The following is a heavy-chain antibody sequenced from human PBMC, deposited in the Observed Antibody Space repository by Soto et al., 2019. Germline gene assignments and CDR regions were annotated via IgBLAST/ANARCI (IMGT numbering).Heavy chain of an antibody. CDR3: AKDQGDITIFGVVTYGMDV. Sequence: PGGSLRLSCAASGFTFSSYAMSGVRQAPGKGLEWVSAISGSGGSTYYADSVKGRFTISRDNSKNTLYLQMNSLRAEDTAVYYCAKDQGDITIFGVVTYGMDVWGQGTTVPFSS. J-gene: IGHJ6*02. CDR1: GFTFSSYA. CDR2: ISGSGGST. D-gene: IGHD3-3*01. V-gene: IGHV3-23*01.